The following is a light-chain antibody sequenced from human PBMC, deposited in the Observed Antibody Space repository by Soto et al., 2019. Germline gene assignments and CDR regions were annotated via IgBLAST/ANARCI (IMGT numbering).Light chain of an antibody. CDR1: QSIYKW. V-gene: IGKV1-5*01. Sequence: DIPMTQSPSTLSASVGDRVTITCRASQSIYKWLAWYQQKPGKAPKLLIYDASSLHTGVPSRFSGSGSGTDFTLTISSLQPDDFATYYCQQYNSYSWTFGQGTKVEIK. CDR3: QQYNSYSWT. CDR2: DAS. J-gene: IGKJ1*01.